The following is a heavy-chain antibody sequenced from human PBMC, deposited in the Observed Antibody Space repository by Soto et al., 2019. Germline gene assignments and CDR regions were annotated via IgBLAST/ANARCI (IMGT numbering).Heavy chain of an antibody. CDR1: GFTFSSHA. CDR2: ISYDGSNK. Sequence: PGGSLRLSNAASGFTFSSHAMHWFRHAPGNGLEWVAVISYDGSNKYYADSVKGRFTISRDNSKNTLYLQMNSLRAEDTAVYYCARDGTRYYDSSGYYGFQYYFDYWGQGT. V-gene: IGHV3-30-3*01. J-gene: IGHJ4*02. CDR3: ARDGTRYYDSSGYYGFQYYFDY. D-gene: IGHD3-22*01.